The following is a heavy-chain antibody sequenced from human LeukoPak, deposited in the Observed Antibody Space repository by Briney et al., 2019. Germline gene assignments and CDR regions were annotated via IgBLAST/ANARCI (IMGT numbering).Heavy chain of an antibody. D-gene: IGHD4/OR15-4a*01. V-gene: IGHV3-23*01. CDR1: GFTFSSYA. CDR2: ISGSGGST. Sequence: GGSLRLSCAASGFTFSSYAMSWVRQAPGKGLEWVSAISGSGGSTYYADSLKGRFTISRDNSKNTLYLQMSSLSAEDTAVYYCALGVLTAAGANFDYWGQGTLVTVSS. J-gene: IGHJ4*02. CDR3: ALGVLTAAGANFDY.